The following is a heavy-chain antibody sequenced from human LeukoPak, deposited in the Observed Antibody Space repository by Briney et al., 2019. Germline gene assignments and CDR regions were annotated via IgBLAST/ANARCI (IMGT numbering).Heavy chain of an antibody. CDR3: ARGPNSNWSGLDF. J-gene: IGHJ4*02. CDR1: GFTFKDYS. CDR2: ISSYNKYI. D-gene: IGHD6-6*01. V-gene: IGHV3-21*01. Sequence: GSLRLSCAASGFTFKDYSMNWVRQAPGKGLEWVSSISSYNKYIYYADSIKGRFTVSRDNAKNTLYLQVNNLRAEDTAVYYCARGPNSNWSGLDFWGQGTLLTVSS.